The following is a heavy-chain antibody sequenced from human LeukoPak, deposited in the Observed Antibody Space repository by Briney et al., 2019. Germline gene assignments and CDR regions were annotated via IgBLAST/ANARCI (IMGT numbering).Heavy chain of an antibody. Sequence: GGSLRLSCAASGFTFISYDMHWVRQAPGKGLEWVGFIRSKAYGGTTEYAASVKGRFTISRDDSKSIAYLQMNSLKTEDTAVYYCTREYYYGSGSYFNVDYYYGMDVWGQGTTVTVSS. D-gene: IGHD3-10*01. CDR1: GFTFISYD. CDR2: IRSKAYGGTT. V-gene: IGHV3-49*04. CDR3: TREYYYGSGSYFNVDYYYGMDV. J-gene: IGHJ6*02.